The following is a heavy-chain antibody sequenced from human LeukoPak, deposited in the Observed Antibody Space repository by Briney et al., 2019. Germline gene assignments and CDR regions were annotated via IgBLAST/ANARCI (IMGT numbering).Heavy chain of an antibody. V-gene: IGHV1-2*02. Sequence: ASVKVSCKTSGYTLTGNYLHWVRQAPGQGLEWMGWINPNSGGTNYAQKFRGRVTMTRDTSITTAYMELSSLTSDDTAVYYCAGAAFCGGGCYYYFDYWGQGTLVTVSS. D-gene: IGHD2-21*02. J-gene: IGHJ4*02. CDR2: INPNSGGT. CDR3: AGAAFCGGGCYYYFDY. CDR1: GYTLTGNY.